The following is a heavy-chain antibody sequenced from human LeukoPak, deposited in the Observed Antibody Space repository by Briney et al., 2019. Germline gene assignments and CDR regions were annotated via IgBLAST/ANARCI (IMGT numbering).Heavy chain of an antibody. V-gene: IGHV1-2*02. CDR1: GYTFTSYG. Sequence: ASVKVSCKASGYTFTSYGISWVRQAPGQGLEWMGWINPNSGGTNYAQKFQGRVTMTRDTSISTAYMELSRLRSDDTAVYYCARAGFYCSGGSCYFDYWGQGTLVTVSS. CDR2: INPNSGGT. D-gene: IGHD2-15*01. CDR3: ARAGFYCSGGSCYFDY. J-gene: IGHJ4*02.